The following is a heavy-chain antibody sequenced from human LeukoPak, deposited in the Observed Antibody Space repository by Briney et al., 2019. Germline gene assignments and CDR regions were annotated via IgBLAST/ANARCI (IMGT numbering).Heavy chain of an antibody. CDR1: GFSLSTSGVG. CDR3: ARRQPVRAFDY. Sequence: SGPTLVKPTQTLTLTCTFSGFSLSTSGVGVGWIRQPPGKALEWLALIYWDDDKRYRSSLKSRLTITKDTSKNQVVLTMTNMDPVDTATYYCARRQPVRAFDYWGQGTLVTVSS. D-gene: IGHD1-14*01. J-gene: IGHJ4*02. V-gene: IGHV2-5*02. CDR2: IYWDDDK.